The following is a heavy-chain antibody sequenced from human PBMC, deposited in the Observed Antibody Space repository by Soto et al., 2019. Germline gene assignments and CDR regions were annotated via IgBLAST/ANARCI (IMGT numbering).Heavy chain of an antibody. Sequence: SETLSLTCTVSGGSIDSNRYYWAWIRQPPGKGLEWIGSIFYTGSTYYSPSLKGRLTISVDPSKNQFSLKLTSVTAADTAMYYCARSKTMEAAAGKGGFGAWGEGTLVTVCS. CDR3: ARSKTMEAAAGKGGFGA. V-gene: IGHV4-39*01. CDR1: GGSIDSNRYY. D-gene: IGHD6-13*01. CDR2: IFYTGST. J-gene: IGHJ5*02.